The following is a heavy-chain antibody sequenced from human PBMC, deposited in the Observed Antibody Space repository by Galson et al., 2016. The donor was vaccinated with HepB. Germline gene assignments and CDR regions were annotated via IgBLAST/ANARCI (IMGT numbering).Heavy chain of an antibody. CDR3: AKEAAPTVKSGSDVDY. J-gene: IGHJ4*02. V-gene: IGHV3-23*01. Sequence: SLRLSCAASGFTFSSYVMTWVRQAPGKGLEWVSAINPTGVTTYYADSVKGRFTITRNNSKNTLFLQMNSVRDEDTAVYYCAKEAAPTVKSGSDVDYWGQGTLVTVTS. CDR2: INPTGVTT. CDR1: GFTFSSYV. D-gene: IGHD2-21*01.